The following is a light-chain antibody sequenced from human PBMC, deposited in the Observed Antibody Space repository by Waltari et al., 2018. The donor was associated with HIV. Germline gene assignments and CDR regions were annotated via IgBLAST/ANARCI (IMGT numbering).Light chain of an antibody. Sequence: QSALTQPASVSGSPGQSITISCTGTSSDVGSYNLVSWYQQHPGKAPKLMIYEVSKRPSWVSKRFSGSKSGNSASLTISGLQAEDEADYYCCSYVGWSTILYVFGTGTKVTVL. CDR3: CSYVGWSTILYV. J-gene: IGLJ1*01. CDR1: SSDVGSYNL. V-gene: IGLV2-23*02. CDR2: EVS.